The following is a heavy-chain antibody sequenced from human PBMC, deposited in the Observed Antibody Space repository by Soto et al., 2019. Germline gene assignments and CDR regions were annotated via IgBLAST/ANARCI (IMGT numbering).Heavy chain of an antibody. CDR1: GFTFSTYT. J-gene: IGHJ4*02. D-gene: IGHD4-17*01. V-gene: IGHV3-21*01. CDR2: ISSSSSYI. Sequence: EVQLVESGGGLVKPGGSLRLSCAASGFTFSTYTMNWVRQAPGKGLEWVSSISSSSSYIYYADSVKGRFTISRDNAKNSLYLQLYSLRAEDTAVYYCATRDEAVTFHYWGQGTLVTVSS. CDR3: ATRDEAVTFHY.